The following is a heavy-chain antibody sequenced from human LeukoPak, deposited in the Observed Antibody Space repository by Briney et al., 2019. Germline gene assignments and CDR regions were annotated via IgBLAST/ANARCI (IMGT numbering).Heavy chain of an antibody. CDR2: IYPGDSDT. CDR3: ARHSGRLFSDYYYMDV. V-gene: IGHV5-51*01. CDR1: GYSFSSYW. J-gene: IGHJ6*03. D-gene: IGHD2-15*01. Sequence: GESLKISCEGSGYSFSSYWIGWVRQMPGKGLEWMGIIYPGDSDTRYSPSFQGQVTISADKSISTAYLQWSSLKASDTAMYYCARHSGRLFSDYYYMDVWGRGTTVTVSS.